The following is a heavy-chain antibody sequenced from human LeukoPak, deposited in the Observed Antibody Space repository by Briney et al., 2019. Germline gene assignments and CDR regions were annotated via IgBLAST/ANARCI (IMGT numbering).Heavy chain of an antibody. CDR2: ISGGGGST. CDR1: GFTFTSYS. V-gene: IGHV3-23*01. CDR3: AKGGKWDVTPFDY. J-gene: IGHJ4*02. D-gene: IGHD1-26*01. Sequence: GGSLRLSCAASGFTFTSYSMNWVRQAPGKGLEWVSTISGGGGSTYYADSMKGRFTISRDNSKNTLYLQVNSLRAEDTAVYYCAKGGKWDVTPFDYWGQGTLVTVSS.